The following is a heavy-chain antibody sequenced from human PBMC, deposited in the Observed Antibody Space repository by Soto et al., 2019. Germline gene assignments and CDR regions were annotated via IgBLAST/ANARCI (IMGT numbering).Heavy chain of an antibody. J-gene: IGHJ6*02. CDR3: ARDVVLGSAATGFPYNNHRMDV. CDR1: GFTFSSYS. CDR2: ISSSSSTI. V-gene: IGHV3-48*02. D-gene: IGHD2-15*01. Sequence: EVQLVESGGGLVQPGGSLRLSCAASGFTFSSYSMNWVRQAPGKGLEWVSYISSSSSTIYYADSVKGRFTISRDNAKNPLYLQMNSVRDEDTAVNYGARDVVLGSAATGFPYNNHRMDVWGQGNTVTLS.